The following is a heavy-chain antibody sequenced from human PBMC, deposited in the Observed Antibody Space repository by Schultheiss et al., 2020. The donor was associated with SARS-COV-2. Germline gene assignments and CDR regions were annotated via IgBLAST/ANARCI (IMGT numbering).Heavy chain of an antibody. Sequence: SETLSLTCTVSGGSISSGSYFWSWIRQPAGKGLEWIGRMYTSGSTDYNPSLKSRVTISADTSKNQFSLKLGAVTAADTAVYYCARWGYAAFYYWGQGTLVTVSS. V-gene: IGHV4-61*02. CDR3: ARWGYAAFYY. CDR1: GGSISSGSYF. D-gene: IGHD2-8*01. J-gene: IGHJ4*02. CDR2: MYTSGST.